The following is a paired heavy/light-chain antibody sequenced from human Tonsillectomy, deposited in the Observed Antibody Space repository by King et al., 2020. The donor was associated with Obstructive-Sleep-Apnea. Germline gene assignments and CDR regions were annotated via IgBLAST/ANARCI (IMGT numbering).Light chain of an antibody. CDR1: QSLSGK. Sequence: LVMTQSPATLSVSPGERGTLSCRASQSLSGKLAWYQHKPGQPPRLLISGVSTRATGVPTKFTGSGSGTEFNLTISSLQSEDIGFYYCQQYNEWPRTFGQGTKVEFK. J-gene: IGKJ1*01. CDR2: GVS. CDR3: QQYNEWPRT. V-gene: IGKV3-15*01.
Heavy chain of an antibody. CDR2: ISYDGNTL. V-gene: IGHV3-30*03. CDR1: GFIFSNYG. CDR3: ARDLYTPQTYESGWYAGYFDY. Sequence: QVQLVESGGGVVQPGQSLKLSCVASGFIFSNYGLHWVRLAPGKGLEWVATISYDGNTLDHADSVKGRFTMSRDNFENTLYLQMDSLRPEDTAVYYCARDLYTPQTYESGWYAGYFDYWGQGTLVIVSS. J-gene: IGHJ4*02. D-gene: IGHD6-19*01.